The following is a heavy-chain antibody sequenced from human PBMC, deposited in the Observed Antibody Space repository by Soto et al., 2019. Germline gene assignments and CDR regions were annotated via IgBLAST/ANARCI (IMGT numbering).Heavy chain of an antibody. Sequence: ASVKVSCKASGYTFTGYYVHWVRQAPGQGLEWMGWINPNSGDTYLAQRFQGRVTMNRDTSIGTAYMELRGLTSDDTAEYYCAKGGAIVAAGTRVYLYNAMHVWGQGTTVTVS. CDR3: AKGGAIVAAGTRVYLYNAMHV. D-gene: IGHD1-26*01. V-gene: IGHV1-2*02. J-gene: IGHJ6*02. CDR2: INPNSGDT. CDR1: GYTFTGYY.